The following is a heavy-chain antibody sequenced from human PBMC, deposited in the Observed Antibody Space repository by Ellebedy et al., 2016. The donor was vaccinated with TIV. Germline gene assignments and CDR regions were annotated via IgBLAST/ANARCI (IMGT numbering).Heavy chain of an antibody. V-gene: IGHV3-74*01. CDR2: ISPDGTYV. CDR3: AKDKVFGDSKWEIDV. J-gene: IGHJ6*02. CDR1: GFTFSNYW. D-gene: IGHD4-17*01. Sequence: GESLKISCATSGFTFSNYWMYSVRQGPGKGLVWVSRISPDGTYVNDADSVKGRFTISRDNAKNTLYLQMSSLRADDTAVYYCAKDKVFGDSKWEIDVWGQGTTVTVSS.